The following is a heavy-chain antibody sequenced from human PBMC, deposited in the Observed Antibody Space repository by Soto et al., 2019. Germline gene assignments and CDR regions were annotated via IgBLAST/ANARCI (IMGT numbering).Heavy chain of an antibody. J-gene: IGHJ4*02. D-gene: IGHD1-1*01. CDR3: AKVNWNDRDGDY. V-gene: IGHV3-23*01. Sequence: EAQLLESGGGLVHPGGSLSLSCAASGFTSTTYAMSWVRQAPGKGLEWVSAIHDFTGGTFYADSVKGRFTISRDHSKNTVYLQMNSLRAEDTAVYYCAKVNWNDRDGDYWGQGTLVTVSS. CDR2: IHDFTGGT. CDR1: GFTSTTYA.